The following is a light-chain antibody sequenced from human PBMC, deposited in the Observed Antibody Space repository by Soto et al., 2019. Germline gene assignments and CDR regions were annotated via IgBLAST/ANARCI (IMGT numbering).Light chain of an antibody. Sequence: QSALTQPPSVSGAPGQRVTISCTGSSSNIGAGYDVHWYQQLPGAAPKLLIYGNSNRPSGVPDRFSGSKSGTSASLAITGLQAEDEADYCCQSYDSSLSAYVFGTGTRSPS. V-gene: IGLV1-40*01. CDR1: SSNIGAGYD. CDR3: QSYDSSLSAYV. CDR2: GNS. J-gene: IGLJ1*01.